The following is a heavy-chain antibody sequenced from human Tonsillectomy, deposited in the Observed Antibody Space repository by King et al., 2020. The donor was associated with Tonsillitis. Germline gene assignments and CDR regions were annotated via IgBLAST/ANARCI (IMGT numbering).Heavy chain of an antibody. Sequence: VQLVESGGGLVQPGGSLRLSCAVSGFTFSDHHMDWVRQAPGKGLEWVGRTRKKVNSYTTEYAASVKGRFTISRDESKNSVFLQMNSLKTEDTAVYYCARTGAYSSGWNEPDYWGQGTLVTVSS. V-gene: IGHV3-72*01. CDR2: TRKKVNSYTT. D-gene: IGHD6-19*01. CDR3: ARTGAYSSGWNEPDY. J-gene: IGHJ4*02. CDR1: GFTFSDHH.